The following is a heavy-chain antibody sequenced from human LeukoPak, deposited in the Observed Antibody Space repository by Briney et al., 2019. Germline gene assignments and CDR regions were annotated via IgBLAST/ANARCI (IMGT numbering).Heavy chain of an antibody. CDR2: ISISGSKT. Sequence: PGGSLRLSCAASEFDFSSHAMTWVRQAPGKGLEWVSAISISGSKTYYADSVKGRFTISRDNSKNTLYLQMNSLRVEDTAVYFCAKAGRRDFWSGYYTEFDYWGQGTLVTVSS. CDR3: AKAGRRDFWSGYYTEFDY. D-gene: IGHD3-3*01. CDR1: EFDFSSHA. J-gene: IGHJ4*02. V-gene: IGHV3-23*01.